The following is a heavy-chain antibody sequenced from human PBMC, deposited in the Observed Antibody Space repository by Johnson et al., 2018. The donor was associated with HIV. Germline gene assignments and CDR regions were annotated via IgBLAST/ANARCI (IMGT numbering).Heavy chain of an antibody. V-gene: IGHV3-30-3*01. Sequence: QVQLVESGGGVVQPGRSLRLSCAASGFTFSSYAMHWVRQAPGKGLEWVAVISYDGSNTYYADSVKGRFTISRDNSKNTLYLQMNSLRAEDTAVYYCAKNSAAFDIWGQGTMVTVSS. J-gene: IGHJ3*02. D-gene: IGHD2/OR15-2a*01. CDR3: AKNSAAFDI. CDR1: GFTFSSYA. CDR2: ISYDGSNT.